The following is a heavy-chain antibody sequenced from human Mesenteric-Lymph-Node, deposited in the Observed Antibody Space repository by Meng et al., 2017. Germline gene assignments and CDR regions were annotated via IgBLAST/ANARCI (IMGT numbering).Heavy chain of an antibody. CDR3: ARLDGNTLVGGVIYAPSGWFAP. V-gene: IGHV1-18*01. CDR2: ISTHNGDT. D-gene: IGHD3-10*01. J-gene: IGHJ5*02. CDR1: GYTFTSYG. Sequence: ASVKVSCKTTGYTFTSYGIVWLRQAPGQALEWMGWISTHNGDTNYAQKVQRRVTITTDTSTSTAYMELRNLRADETAVYYCARLDGNTLVGGVIYAPSGWFAPWGQGTQV.